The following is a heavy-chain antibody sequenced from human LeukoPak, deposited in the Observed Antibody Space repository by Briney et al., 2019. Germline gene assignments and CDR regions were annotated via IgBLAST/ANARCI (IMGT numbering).Heavy chain of an antibody. CDR2: ISHNGIT. CDR3: ARDRTGWASDY. CDR1: GGSISSLC. D-gene: IGHD1-14*01. Sequence: SETLSLTCTVSGGSISSLCWGWIRQPPGRGLEWIGSISHNGITAYKPSLESRVTISVDTSKNQFSLTLSYLTAADTAVYYCARDRTGWASDYWGQGILVTVSS. V-gene: IGHV4-39*07. J-gene: IGHJ4*02.